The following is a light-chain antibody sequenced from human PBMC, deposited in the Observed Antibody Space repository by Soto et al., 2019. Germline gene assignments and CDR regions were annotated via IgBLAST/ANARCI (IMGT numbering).Light chain of an antibody. J-gene: IGKJ1*01. CDR1: QSVSSN. CDR2: GAS. Sequence: RTSQSVSSNLAWYQQKPGQAPRLLIYGASTRATGIPAKFSGSGSGTELTLTGRSLQSACLAVYHCQQYNSSAGGTVSEGTKVDIK. CDR3: QQYNSSAGGT. V-gene: IGKV3-15*01.